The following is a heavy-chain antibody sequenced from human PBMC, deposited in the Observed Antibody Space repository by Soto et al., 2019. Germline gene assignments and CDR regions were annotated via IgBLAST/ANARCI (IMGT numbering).Heavy chain of an antibody. V-gene: IGHV4-34*01. CDR2: INHSGST. CDR3: ARVVVVVPAAMLGYYYYYYMDV. Sequence: SETLSLTCAVYGGSFSGYYWSWIRQPPGKGLEWIGEINHSGSTNYNPSLKSRVTISVDTSKSQFSLKLSSVTAADTAVYYCARVVVVVPAAMLGYYYYYYMDVWGKGTTVTVSS. D-gene: IGHD2-2*01. CDR1: GGSFSGYY. J-gene: IGHJ6*03.